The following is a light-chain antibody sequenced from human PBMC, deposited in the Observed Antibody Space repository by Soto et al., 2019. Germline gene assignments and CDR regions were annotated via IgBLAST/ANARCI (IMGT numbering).Light chain of an antibody. J-gene: IGKJ5*01. Sequence: EIVLTQSPGTLSLSPGERATLSCRASQTVGRYLSWYQHSPGQGPRLLVYDASNRATGVPARFSGSGSETDFTLPISSLEPEDFAVYYGQQRLHWPITFGQGTRLEIK. CDR2: DAS. CDR3: QQRLHWPIT. V-gene: IGKV3-11*01. CDR1: QTVGRY.